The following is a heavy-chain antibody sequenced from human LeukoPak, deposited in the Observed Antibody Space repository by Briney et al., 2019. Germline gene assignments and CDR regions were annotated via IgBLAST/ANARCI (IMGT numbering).Heavy chain of an antibody. CDR1: GFTFSSYA. CDR2: ISYDGSNK. Sequence: GGSLRLSCAASGFTFSSYAMHWVRQAPGKGLEWVAVISYDGSNKYYADSVKGRFTISRDNSKNTLYLQMNSLRAEDTAVYYCARDWGGRSAVAGTFDYWGQGTLVTVSS. J-gene: IGHJ4*02. D-gene: IGHD6-19*01. CDR3: ARDWGGRSAVAGTFDY. V-gene: IGHV3-30*04.